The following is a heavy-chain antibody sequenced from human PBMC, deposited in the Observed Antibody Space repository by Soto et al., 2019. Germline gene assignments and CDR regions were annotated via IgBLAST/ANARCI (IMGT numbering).Heavy chain of an antibody. J-gene: IGHJ2*01. CDR2: IYYSGST. CDR1: GGSISSGGYY. D-gene: IGHD4-17*01. Sequence: SETLSLTCTVSGGSISSGGYYWSWIRQHPGKGLEWIGYIYYSGSTYYNPSLKSRVTISVDTPKNQFSLKLSSVTAADTAVYYCAKFRDYAFDLWGRGTLVTVSS. CDR3: AKFRDYAFDL. V-gene: IGHV4-31*03.